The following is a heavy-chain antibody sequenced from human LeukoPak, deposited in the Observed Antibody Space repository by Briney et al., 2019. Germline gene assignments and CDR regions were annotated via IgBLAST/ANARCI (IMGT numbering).Heavy chain of an antibody. V-gene: IGHV1-69*04. CDR1: GGTFSSYA. CDR2: IIPILGIA. CDR3: ASALKYCSSTSCPLGAFDI. J-gene: IGHJ3*02. Sequence: VASVKVSCKASGGTFSSYAISWVRQAPGQGLEWMGRIIPILGIANYAQKFQGRVTITTDESTSTAYMELSSLRSEDTAVYYCASALKYCSSTSCPLGAFDIWGQGTMVTVSS. D-gene: IGHD2-2*01.